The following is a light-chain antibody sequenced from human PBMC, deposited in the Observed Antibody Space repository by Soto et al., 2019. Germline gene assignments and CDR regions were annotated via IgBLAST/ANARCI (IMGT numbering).Light chain of an antibody. V-gene: IGLV2-11*01. Sequence: QSALTQPRSVSGSPGQSVTISCTGTSSDVGAYNYVSWYQQHPGKAPKLMISDVSKRPSGVPDRFSGSRSGNTASLTISGLQAEDEADYYCCSSAGSYTYVFGTGTKVTVL. CDR1: SSDVGAYNY. J-gene: IGLJ1*01. CDR2: DVS. CDR3: CSSAGSYTYV.